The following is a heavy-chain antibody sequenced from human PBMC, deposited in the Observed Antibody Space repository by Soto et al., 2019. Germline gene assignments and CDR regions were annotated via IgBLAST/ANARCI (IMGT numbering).Heavy chain of an antibody. CDR3: ARGGCSGGSCYSPYYYYYGMDV. J-gene: IGHJ6*02. D-gene: IGHD2-15*01. CDR1: GGSISSYY. V-gene: IGHV4-59*01. CDR2: IYYSGST. Sequence: QVQLQESGPGLVKPSETLSLTCTVSGGSISSYYWSWIRQPPGKGLEWIGYIYYSGSTNYNPSLKSRVTISVDTSKNQFSLKLSSVTAADPAVYYCARGGCSGGSCYSPYYYYYGMDVWGQGTTVTVSS.